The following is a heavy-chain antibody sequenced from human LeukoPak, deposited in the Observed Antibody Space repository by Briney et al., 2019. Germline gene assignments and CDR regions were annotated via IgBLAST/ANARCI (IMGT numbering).Heavy chain of an antibody. Sequence: GRSLRLSCAASGFTFSSYGMHWVRRAPGKGLEWVAVIWYDGSNKYYADSVKGRFTISRDNSKNTLYLQMNSLRAEDTAVYYCARTGYDSSGYATEFDYWAREPWSPSPQ. V-gene: IGHV3-33*01. CDR3: ARTGYDSSGYATEFDY. J-gene: IGHJ4*02. D-gene: IGHD3-22*01. CDR2: IWYDGSNK. CDR1: GFTFSSYG.